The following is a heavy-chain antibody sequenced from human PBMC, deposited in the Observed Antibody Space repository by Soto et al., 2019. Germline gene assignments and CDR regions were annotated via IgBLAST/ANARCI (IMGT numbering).Heavy chain of an antibody. CDR2: ISYDGSNK. CDR3: AKFGYDYYDISGPL. D-gene: IGHD3-22*01. V-gene: IGHV3-30*18. Sequence: QVQLVESGGGVVQPGRSLRLSCAASGFTFSSYGMHWVRQAPGKGLEWVAVISYDGSNKYYADSVKGRFTISRDNSKNTLYLQMNSLRAEDTAVYYCAKFGYDYYDISGPLWGQGTLVTVSS. J-gene: IGHJ4*02. CDR1: GFTFSSYG.